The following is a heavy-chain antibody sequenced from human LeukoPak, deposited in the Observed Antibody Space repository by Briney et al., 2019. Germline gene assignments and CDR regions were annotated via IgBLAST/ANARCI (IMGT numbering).Heavy chain of an antibody. V-gene: IGHV1-69*06. J-gene: IGHJ4*02. Sequence: ASVKVSCKASGGTFSSYAISWVRQAPGQGLEWMGGIIPIFGTANYAQKFQGRVTITADKSTSTAYMELSSLRSEDTAVYYCASPEGDCSGGSCYLYWGQGTLVTVSS. CDR3: ASPEGDCSGGSCYLY. D-gene: IGHD2-15*01. CDR1: GGTFSSYA. CDR2: IIPIFGTA.